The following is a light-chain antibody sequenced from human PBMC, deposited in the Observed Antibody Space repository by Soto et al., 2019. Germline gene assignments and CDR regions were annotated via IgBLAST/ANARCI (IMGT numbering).Light chain of an antibody. CDR2: EVT. V-gene: IGLV2-23*02. CDR1: ASDVGSYNL. Sequence: QSALSQPASVSGSPGQSITISCTGSASDVGSYNLVSWYQQHPGKAPKLVIYEVTKRPSGISRRFSGSKSGITASLTISGLQSEDEGDYYCATWDASLGWVFGGGTKLTVL. J-gene: IGLJ3*02. CDR3: ATWDASLGWV.